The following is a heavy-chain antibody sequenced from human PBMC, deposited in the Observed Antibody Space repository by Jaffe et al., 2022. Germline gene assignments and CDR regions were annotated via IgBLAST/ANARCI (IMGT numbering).Heavy chain of an antibody. CDR3: ARTRGLLERYYFDY. V-gene: IGHV2-70*13. Sequence: QVTLRESGPALVKPTQTLTLTCSFSGFSLTATGMCVSWIRQPPGKALEWLALIDWDAVEHYSPSLKTRLTISKDTSKNQVVLTMTNMDPVDTATYYCARTRGLLERYYFDYWGQGALVTVSS. D-gene: IGHD3-3*01. CDR1: GFSLTATGMC. CDR2: IDWDAVE. J-gene: IGHJ4*02.